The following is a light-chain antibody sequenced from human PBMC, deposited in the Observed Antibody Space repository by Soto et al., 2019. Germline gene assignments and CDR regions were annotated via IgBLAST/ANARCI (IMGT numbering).Light chain of an antibody. CDR3: SSYTSSSTLVA. CDR2: EVS. V-gene: IGLV2-14*01. CDR1: SGDVGAYNY. J-gene: IGLJ2*01. Sequence: QSVLTQPASVSGSPGQSITISCTGTSGDVGAYNYVSWYQHHPGKAPKLIISEVSNQPSGVSNRFSGSKSGNTASLTISGLQAEDEADYYCSSYTSSSTLVALGGGTKLTVL.